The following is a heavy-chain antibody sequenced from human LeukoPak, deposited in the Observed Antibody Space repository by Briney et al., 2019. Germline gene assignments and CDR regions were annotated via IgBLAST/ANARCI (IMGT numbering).Heavy chain of an antibody. CDR1: SSYA. J-gene: IGHJ5*02. Sequence: GASVKVSCKASSSYAISWVRQAPGQGLEWMGLINPTGGSTGYAQKFQGRVTMTRDMSTSTDYMELSSLRSEDTAIYYCARDNSVGDNAWWFDPWGQGTLVTVSS. CDR2: INPTGGST. CDR3: ARDNSVGDNAWWFDP. V-gene: IGHV1-46*01. D-gene: IGHD1-26*01.